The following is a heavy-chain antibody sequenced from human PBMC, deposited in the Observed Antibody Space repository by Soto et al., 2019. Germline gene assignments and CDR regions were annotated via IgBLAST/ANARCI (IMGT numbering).Heavy chain of an antibody. V-gene: IGHV4-39*01. D-gene: IGHD6-19*01. Sequence: SETLSLTCTVSGGSISSSSYYWGWIRQPPGKGLEWIGSIYYSGSTYYNPSLKSRVTISVDTSKNQFSLKLSSVTAADTAVYYCASLPYSSGWFCFDYWGKGTLVTVSS. CDR2: IYYSGST. CDR1: GGSISSSSYY. CDR3: ASLPYSSGWFCFDY. J-gene: IGHJ4*02.